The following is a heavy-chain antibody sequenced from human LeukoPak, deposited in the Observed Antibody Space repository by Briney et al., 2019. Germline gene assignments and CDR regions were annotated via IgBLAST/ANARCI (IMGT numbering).Heavy chain of an antibody. CDR3: ARDWDGNLDY. CDR1: GFTFSSYE. J-gene: IGHJ4*02. D-gene: IGHD1-14*01. CDR2: ISSSSSTI. Sequence: PGGSLRLSCAASGFTFSSYEMNWVRQAPGKGLEWVSYISSSSSTIHYADSVKGRFTISRDNAQNSLYLQMNSLRDEDTAVYYCARDWDGNLDYWGQGTLVTVSS. V-gene: IGHV3-48*02.